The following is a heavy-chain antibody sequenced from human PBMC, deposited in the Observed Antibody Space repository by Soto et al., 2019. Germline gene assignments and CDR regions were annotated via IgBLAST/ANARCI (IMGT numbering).Heavy chain of an antibody. CDR2: IIPISDTT. J-gene: IGHJ6*02. CDR3: ATSQGSSTSLEIYYYYYYGMDV. CDR1: GGTFSSYA. Sequence: QVQLVQSGAEVKKPGSSVKVSCKASGGTFSSYAISWVRQAPGQGLEWMGGIIPISDTTNYAQKFQGRVTITADESRSTAYMERSSLRSEDTAVYYCATSQGSSTSLEIYYYYYYGMDVWGQGTTVTVSS. V-gene: IGHV1-69*01. D-gene: IGHD2-2*01.